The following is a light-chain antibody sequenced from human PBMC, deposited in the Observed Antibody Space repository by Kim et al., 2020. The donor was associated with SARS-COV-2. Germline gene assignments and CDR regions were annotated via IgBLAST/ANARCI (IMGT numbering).Light chain of an antibody. CDR3: QQYSDWPPGDT. CDR1: QSGSVN. Sequence: EIVLTQSPGTLSVSPGETATLSCRASQSGSVNLAWYQQKPGQAPRLLIYAASTRATGVPARFSGSGSGTEITLTISSLQSEDFAVYFCQQYSDWPPGDTFGQGTKLEI. CDR2: AAS. J-gene: IGKJ2*01. V-gene: IGKV3-15*01.